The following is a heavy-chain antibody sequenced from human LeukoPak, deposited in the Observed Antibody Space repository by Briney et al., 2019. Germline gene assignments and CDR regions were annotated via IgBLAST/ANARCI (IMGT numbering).Heavy chain of an antibody. CDR2: IHYSGST. CDR1: GGSISSPTYH. V-gene: IGHV4-39*01. D-gene: IGHD3-16*02. Sequence: SETLSLTCTVSGGSISSPTYHWAWIRQPPGQELEWIKTIHYSGSTYDNPSLKSRCNMSVDTSKNQFFLKLSSVTAADTAVYYCARLGGYHDPPDYWGEGTLVTVS. J-gene: IGHJ4*02. CDR3: ARLGGYHDPPDY.